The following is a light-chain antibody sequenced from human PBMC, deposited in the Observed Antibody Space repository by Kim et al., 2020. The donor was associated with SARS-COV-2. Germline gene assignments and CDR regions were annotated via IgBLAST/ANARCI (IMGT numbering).Light chain of an antibody. CDR3: SSYASSTTLGV. CDR2: DVS. Sequence: QSALTQPASVSASPGQSITMSCTGTSSDVGGYNYVSWYQQHPGKAPKLMIYDVSKRPSGVSNRFSGSKSGNTASLTISGLQAEDEADYYCSSYASSTTLGVFGGGTKL. V-gene: IGLV2-14*03. J-gene: IGLJ2*01. CDR1: SSDVGGYNY.